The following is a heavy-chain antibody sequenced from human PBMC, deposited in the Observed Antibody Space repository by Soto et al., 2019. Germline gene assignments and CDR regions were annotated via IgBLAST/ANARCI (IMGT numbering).Heavy chain of an antibody. J-gene: IGHJ4*02. Sequence: GGSLRLSCAASGFTFSSYSMNWVRQAPGKGLEWVSYISSSSSIYYADSVKGRFTISRDNAKNSLYLQMNSLRDEDTAVYYCASSLRGSYLFDYWGQGTLVTVSS. CDR2: ISSSSSI. CDR1: GFTFSSYS. V-gene: IGHV3-48*02. CDR3: ASSLRGSYLFDY. D-gene: IGHD1-26*01.